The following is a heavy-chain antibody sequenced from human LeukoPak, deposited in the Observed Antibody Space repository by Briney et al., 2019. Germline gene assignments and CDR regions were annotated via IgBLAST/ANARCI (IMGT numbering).Heavy chain of an antibody. CDR1: GGSISSSSYY. CDR2: IYYSGST. J-gene: IGHJ2*01. CDR3: ARHIPTMVRSGNWYFDL. V-gene: IGHV4-39*01. Sequence: SETLSLTCTVSGGSISSSSYYWGWIRQPPGKGLEWIGSIYYSGSTYYNPSLKSRVTISVDTSKNQFSLKLSSVTAADTAVYYCARHIPTMVRSGNWYFDLWGRGTLVTVSS. D-gene: IGHD3-10*01.